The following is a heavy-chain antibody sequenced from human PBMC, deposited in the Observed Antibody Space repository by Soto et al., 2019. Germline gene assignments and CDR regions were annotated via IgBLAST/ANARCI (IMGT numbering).Heavy chain of an antibody. D-gene: IGHD5-18*01. CDR3: ARHPTALVTGGFDY. Sequence: QVQLQESGPGLVKPSETLSLTCTVSGDSISSRTHYWGWIRQPPGKGLEWIGSVSYSGRTYYSPSLKSRLTISVDTSKHQFSLKLSSVTAADTSVYYGARHPTALVTGGFDYLGQGALVTVSS. V-gene: IGHV4-39*01. J-gene: IGHJ4*02. CDR2: VSYSGRT. CDR1: GDSISSRTHY.